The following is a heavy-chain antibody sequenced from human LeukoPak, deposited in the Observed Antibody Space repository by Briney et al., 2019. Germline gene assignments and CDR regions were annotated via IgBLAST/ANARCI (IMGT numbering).Heavy chain of an antibody. Sequence: SETLSLTCTVPGGSISSYYWSWIRQPPGMGLEWIGCIYYSGSNNYTPSLKSRVTISVDTSKDQFSLRLTSVTAADTAVYYCARSFLGDWYFDLWGRGTLVAVSS. CDR2: IYYSGSN. CDR3: ARSFLGDWYFDL. V-gene: IGHV4-59*01. D-gene: IGHD1-26*01. CDR1: GGSISSYY. J-gene: IGHJ2*01.